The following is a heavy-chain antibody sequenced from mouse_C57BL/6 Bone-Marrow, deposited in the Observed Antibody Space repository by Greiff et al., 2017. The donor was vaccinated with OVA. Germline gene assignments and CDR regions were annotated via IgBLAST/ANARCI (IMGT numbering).Heavy chain of an antibody. CDR3: ARSYYYGSVDY. CDR2: IDPSDSYT. Sequence: QVQLQQPGAELVRPGTSVKLSCKASGYTFTSYWMHWVKQRPGQGLEWIGVIDPSDSYTNYNQKFKGKATLTVDTSSSTAYMQLSSLTSEDSAVYYCARSYYYGSVDYWGQGTTLTVSS. J-gene: IGHJ2*01. V-gene: IGHV1-59*01. CDR1: GYTFTSYW. D-gene: IGHD1-1*01.